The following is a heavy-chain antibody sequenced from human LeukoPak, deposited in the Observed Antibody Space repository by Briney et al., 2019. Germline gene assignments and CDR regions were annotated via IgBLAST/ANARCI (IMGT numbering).Heavy chain of an antibody. CDR2: IFSGGTT. Sequence: KPGGSLRLSCAASGFTFSSYAMSWVRQAPGKGLEWVSVIFSGGTTYYADSVKGRITISRDDSKNTLYLQMNSLRVEDTAVYYCARAGYSSGWRSIDYWGQGTLVTVSS. J-gene: IGHJ4*02. CDR1: GFTFSSYA. V-gene: IGHV3-53*01. CDR3: ARAGYSSGWRSIDY. D-gene: IGHD6-19*01.